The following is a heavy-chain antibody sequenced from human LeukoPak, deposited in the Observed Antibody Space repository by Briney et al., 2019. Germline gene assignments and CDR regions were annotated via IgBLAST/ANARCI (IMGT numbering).Heavy chain of an antibody. CDR1: GFTFSSYW. D-gene: IGHD3-22*01. J-gene: IGHJ4*02. CDR3: ARVPDYYDSSGYYYFDY. CDR2: IKQDGSEK. Sequence: GGSLTLSCAASGFTFSSYWMSWVRQAPGKGLEWVANIKQDGSEKYYVDSVKGRFTISRDNAKNSLYLQMNSLRAEDTAVYYCARVPDYYDSSGYYYFDYWGQGTLVTVSS. V-gene: IGHV3-7*01.